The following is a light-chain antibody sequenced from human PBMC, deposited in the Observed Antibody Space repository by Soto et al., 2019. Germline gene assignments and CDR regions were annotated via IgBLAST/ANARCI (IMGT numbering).Light chain of an antibody. CDR2: WAS. CDR1: QRVLYSSNNKNY. J-gene: IGKJ5*01. CDR3: QQYYSTPRT. V-gene: IGKV4-1*01. Sequence: IVVAQSPDSLDVSLGARATINCKSSQRVLYSSNNKNYLAWYQQKPGQPPKLLIYWASTRDSGVPDRFSGGGSGTDFTLAISSLQAADVAVYYCQQYYSTPRTFGQGGRLEI.